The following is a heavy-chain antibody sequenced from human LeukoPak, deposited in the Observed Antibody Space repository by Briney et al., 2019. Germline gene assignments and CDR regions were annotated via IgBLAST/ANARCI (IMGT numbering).Heavy chain of an antibody. V-gene: IGHV4-4*07. J-gene: IGHJ5*02. D-gene: IGHD1-14*01. CDR2: IYTSGST. CDR1: GGSISGYY. CDR3: ARASPTTNKGAYGWFDP. Sequence: SETLSLTCTVSGGSISGYYWSWIRQPAGRGLEWIGRIYTSGSTNYNPSLKSRVTMSVDTSKNQFSLKLSSVTAADTAVYYCARASPTTNKGAYGWFDPWGQGTLVTVSS.